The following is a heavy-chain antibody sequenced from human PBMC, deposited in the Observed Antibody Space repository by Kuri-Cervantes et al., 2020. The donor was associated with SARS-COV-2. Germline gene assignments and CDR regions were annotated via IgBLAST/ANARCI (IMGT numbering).Heavy chain of an antibody. CDR2: INPNSGGT. CDR1: GGTFSSYA. D-gene: IGHD5-18*01. Sequence: ASVKVSCKASGGTFSSYAISWVRQAPGQGLEWMGWINPNSGGTNYAQKFQGWVTMTGDTSISTAYMELSRLRSDDTAVYYCARDLIRGYSYGFFGMDVWGQGTTVTVSS. CDR3: ARDLIRGYSYGFFGMDV. V-gene: IGHV1-2*04. J-gene: IGHJ6*02.